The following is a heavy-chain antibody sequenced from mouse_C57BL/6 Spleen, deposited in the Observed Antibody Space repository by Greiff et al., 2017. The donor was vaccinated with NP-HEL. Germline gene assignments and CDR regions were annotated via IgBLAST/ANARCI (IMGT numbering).Heavy chain of an antibody. V-gene: IGHV1-54*01. CDR1: GYAFTNYL. D-gene: IGHD3-1*01. Sequence: VQLQQSGAELVRPGTSVKVSCKASGYAFTNYLIEWVKQRPGQGLEWIGVINPGSGGTNYNEKFKGKATLTADKSSSTAYMQLSSLTSEYSAVYYCASSHRGYFDYWGQGTTLTVSS. CDR2: INPGSGGT. J-gene: IGHJ2*01. CDR3: ASSHRGYFDY.